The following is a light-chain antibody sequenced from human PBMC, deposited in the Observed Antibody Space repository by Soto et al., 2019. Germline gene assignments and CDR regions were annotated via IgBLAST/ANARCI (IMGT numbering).Light chain of an antibody. CDR1: QSLSSSF. CDR3: QQYGTSPVT. V-gene: IGKV3-20*01. J-gene: IGKJ4*01. Sequence: EIVLTQSPGTLSLSPGERAILSCRASQSLSSSFLAWYQQKPGQAPRLLIYAAASRASGIPDRFSGSVSGTDFTLTIRSLEPEDFAVYFCQQYGTSPVTFGGGTKVDIK. CDR2: AAA.